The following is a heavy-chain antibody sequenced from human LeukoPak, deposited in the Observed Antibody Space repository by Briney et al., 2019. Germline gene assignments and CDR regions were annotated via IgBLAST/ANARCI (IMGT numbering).Heavy chain of an antibody. J-gene: IGHJ4*02. CDR1: GFTFSNSW. CDR2: IKPDGSAQ. D-gene: IGHD6-13*01. Sequence: TGGSLRLSCAASGFTFSNSWMSWVRQAPGKGLEWVATIKPDGSAQYYVDSVKGRFTISRDNAKNSLYLQMNSLRAEDTAVYYCASDERITWYEYWGQGTLVTVSS. V-gene: IGHV3-7*01. CDR3: ASDERITWYEY.